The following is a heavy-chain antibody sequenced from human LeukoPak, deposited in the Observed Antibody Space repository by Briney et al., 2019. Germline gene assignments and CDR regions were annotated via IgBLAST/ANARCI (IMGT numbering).Heavy chain of an antibody. J-gene: IGHJ3*02. CDR1: GYSFTSYW. D-gene: IGHD6-19*01. CDR3: ARDRIAVAGGSFRDAFDI. Sequence: GESLKISCKGSGYSFTSYWIGWVRQMPGKGLEWMGIIYPGDSDTRYSPSFQGQVTISADKSISTAYLQWSSLRSEDTAVYYCARDRIAVAGGSFRDAFDIWGQGTMVTVSS. CDR2: IYPGDSDT. V-gene: IGHV5-51*01.